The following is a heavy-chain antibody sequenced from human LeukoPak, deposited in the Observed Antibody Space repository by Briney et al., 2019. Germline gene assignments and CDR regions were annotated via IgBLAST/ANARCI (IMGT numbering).Heavy chain of an antibody. J-gene: IGHJ4*02. CDR3: ARLGAARPFSDY. CDR2: IKQDGSEK. V-gene: IGHV3-7*01. Sequence: QPGGSLRLSCAASGFTFSSYWVSWVRQAPGKGLEWVANIKQDGSEKYYVDSVKGRFTISRDNAKNSLYLQMNSLRAEDTAVYYCARLGAARPFSDYWGQGTLVTVSS. CDR1: GFTFSSYW. D-gene: IGHD6-6*01.